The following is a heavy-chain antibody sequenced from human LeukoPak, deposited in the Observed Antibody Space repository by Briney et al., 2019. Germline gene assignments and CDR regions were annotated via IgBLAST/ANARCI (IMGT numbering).Heavy chain of an antibody. CDR2: ISSSGSTI. J-gene: IGHJ4*02. CDR3: ARGGDYGDSPLDY. D-gene: IGHD4-17*01. CDR1: GFTFSDYY. Sequence: PGGSLRLSCAASGFTFSDYYMSWIRQAPGKGLEWVSYISSSGSTIYYADSVKGRFTIFRDNAKNSLYLQMNSLRAEGTAVYYCARGGDYGDSPLDYWGQGTLVTVSS. V-gene: IGHV3-11*01.